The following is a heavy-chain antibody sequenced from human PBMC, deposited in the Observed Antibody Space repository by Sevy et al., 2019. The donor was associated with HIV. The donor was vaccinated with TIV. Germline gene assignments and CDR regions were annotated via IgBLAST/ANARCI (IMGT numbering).Heavy chain of an antibody. CDR3: ARLPVAAAGLYYFDY. CDR2: VYPGDSDT. D-gene: IGHD6-13*01. J-gene: IGHJ4*02. V-gene: IGHV5-51*01. Sequence: GESLKISCKGSGYSFANNWIGWVRQMPGKGLEWMVIVYPGDSDTTYSPSFQGQVTISVDKSTSTAYLQWNSLKASDTAMYYCARLPVAAAGLYYFDYWGQGTLVTVSS. CDR1: GYSFANNW.